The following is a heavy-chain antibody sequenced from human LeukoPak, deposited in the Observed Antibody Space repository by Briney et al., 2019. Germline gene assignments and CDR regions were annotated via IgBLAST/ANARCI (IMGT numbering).Heavy chain of an antibody. CDR3: ARLLSSGRSDY. V-gene: IGHV4-59*01. D-gene: IGHD3-22*01. CDR1: GGSINTYY. Sequence: SEALSLTCTVSGGSINTYYWSWIRQPPGKGLEWLGYIYSDGSTNYNPSLKSRLTISVDTSKNQFSLKLSSVIAADTAVYYCARLLSSGRSDYWGQGTLVTVSS. CDR2: IYSDGST. J-gene: IGHJ4*02.